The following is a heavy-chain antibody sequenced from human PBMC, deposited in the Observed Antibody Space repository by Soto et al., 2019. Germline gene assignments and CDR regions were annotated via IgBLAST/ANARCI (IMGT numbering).Heavy chain of an antibody. D-gene: IGHD6-6*01. CDR1: GFTFSSYA. J-gene: IGHJ4*02. CDR3: ARGTIVARQHLDY. CDR2: ISIRGGDE. Sequence: GGSLRLSCASSGFTFSSYAMHWARQAPGKGLEWVTVISIRGGDEYYAESVRGRFTISRDDSKNTLYLQMDSLRVEDTAVYYCARGTIVARQHLDYWGQGTLVTVSS. V-gene: IGHV3-30*03.